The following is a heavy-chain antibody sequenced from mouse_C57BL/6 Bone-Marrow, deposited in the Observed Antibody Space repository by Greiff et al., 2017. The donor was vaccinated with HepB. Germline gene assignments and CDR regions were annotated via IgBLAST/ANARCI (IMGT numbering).Heavy chain of an antibody. CDR2: IRNKANGYTT. V-gene: IGHV7-3*01. J-gene: IGHJ3*01. CDR1: GFTFTDYY. Sequence: DVKLVESGGGLVQPGGSLSLSCAASGFTFTDYYMSWVRQPPGKALEWLGFIRNKANGYTTEYSASVKGRFTISRDNSQSILYLQMNALRAEDSATYYCASSRQLRASFAYWGQGTLVTVSA. CDR3: ASSRQLRASFAY. D-gene: IGHD3-2*02.